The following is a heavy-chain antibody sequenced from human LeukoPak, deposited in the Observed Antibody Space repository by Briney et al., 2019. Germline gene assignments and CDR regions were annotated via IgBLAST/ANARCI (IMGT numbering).Heavy chain of an antibody. J-gene: IGHJ3*02. CDR3: ARDAGYGADAFDI. CDR1: GGSISRSSYY. V-gene: IGHV4-39*07. Sequence: SETLSLTCTVSGGSISRSSYYWGWIRQPPGKGLEWIGSMYYSGSTYYNPSLKSRVTISVDTSKKQFSLKLSSVTAADTAIYYCARDAGYGADAFDIWGQGTMVTVSS. D-gene: IGHD5-18*01. CDR2: MYYSGST.